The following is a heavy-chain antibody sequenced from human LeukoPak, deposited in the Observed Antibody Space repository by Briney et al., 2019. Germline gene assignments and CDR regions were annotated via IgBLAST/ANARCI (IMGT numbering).Heavy chain of an antibody. V-gene: IGHV3-21*01. CDR1: GFTFSSYS. D-gene: IGHD3-3*01. J-gene: IGHJ4*02. CDR2: ISSSSSYI. Sequence: RGSLRLSCAASGFTFSSYSMNWVRQAPGKGLEWVSSISSSSSYIYYADSVKGRFTISRDNAKNSLYLQMNSLRAEDTAVYYCARDLPGLEWVHHFDYWGQGTLVTVSS. CDR3: ARDLPGLEWVHHFDY.